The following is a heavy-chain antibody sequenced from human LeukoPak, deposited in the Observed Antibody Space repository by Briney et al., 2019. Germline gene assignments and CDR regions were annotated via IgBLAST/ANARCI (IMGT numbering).Heavy chain of an antibody. Sequence: ASVKVSCKVSGYTLTELSMHWVRQAPGKGLEWMGGFDPEDGETIYAQKFQGRVTMTEDTSTDTAYMELSSLRSEDTAVYYCATANLGERVIAAAVWFDPWGQGTLVTVSS. J-gene: IGHJ5*02. CDR2: FDPEDGET. CDR3: ATANLGERVIAAAVWFDP. D-gene: IGHD6-13*01. V-gene: IGHV1-24*01. CDR1: GYTLTELS.